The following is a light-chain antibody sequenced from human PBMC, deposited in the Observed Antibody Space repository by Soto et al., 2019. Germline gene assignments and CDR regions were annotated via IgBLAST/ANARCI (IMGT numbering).Light chain of an antibody. CDR3: QSADSSGTYRV. CDR2: EDT. J-gene: IGLJ2*01. V-gene: IGLV3-25*03. Sequence: SYELTQPPSVSVSPGQTARITCIGDALPRQYAYWYQQTPGQAPVLVIYEDTERPSGIPERFSGPRSGTTVTLTISGVQAEDEADYYCQSADSSGTYRVFGGGTKLTVL. CDR1: ALPRQY.